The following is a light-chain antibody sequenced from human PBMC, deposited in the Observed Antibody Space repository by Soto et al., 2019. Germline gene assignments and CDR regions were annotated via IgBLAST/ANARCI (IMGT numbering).Light chain of an antibody. CDR3: LSFDSSLSVV. CDR2: GNT. Sequence: QSVLTQPPSVSGAPGQRVTISGTGSSSNIGAGYDVHWYQQLPGRAPKLLIYGNTNRPSGVPDRFAGSKSGTSASLAITGLQAEDEADYSCLSFDSSLSVVFGGGTKLTVL. J-gene: IGLJ2*01. V-gene: IGLV1-40*01. CDR1: SSNIGAGYD.